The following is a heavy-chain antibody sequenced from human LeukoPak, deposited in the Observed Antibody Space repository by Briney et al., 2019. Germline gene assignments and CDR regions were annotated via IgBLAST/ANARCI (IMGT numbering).Heavy chain of an antibody. J-gene: IGHJ4*02. Sequence: GGSLRLSCAGSGFTFSHAWMSWVRQAPGTGLEWVSAISYSGGNTYYADSVKGRFTISRDNSKNTLYLQMNSLRAEDTAVYYCAKVEGATIGYWGQGTLVTVSS. D-gene: IGHD1-26*01. CDR1: GFTFSHAW. CDR2: ISYSGGNT. V-gene: IGHV3-23*01. CDR3: AKVEGATIGY.